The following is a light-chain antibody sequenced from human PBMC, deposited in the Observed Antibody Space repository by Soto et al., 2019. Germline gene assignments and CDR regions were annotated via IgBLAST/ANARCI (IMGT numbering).Light chain of an antibody. CDR3: QKYGSSPWT. CDR2: GAS. V-gene: IGKV3-20*01. CDR1: QSVGSSY. J-gene: IGKJ1*01. Sequence: EIVLTQSPGTLSLSQGERATLSCRASQSVGSSYFSWYQQKPAQAPRLLIYGASSRAPVIPYRFSGSGSGADFTLTIRRLEHEDFEVYYCQKYGSSPWTFGQGTKVE.